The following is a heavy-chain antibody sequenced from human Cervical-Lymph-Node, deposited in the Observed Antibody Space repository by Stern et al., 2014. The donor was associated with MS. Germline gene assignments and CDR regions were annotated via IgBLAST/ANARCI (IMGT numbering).Heavy chain of an antibody. D-gene: IGHD1-1*01. J-gene: IGHJ6*02. CDR3: ARPPPRRKWDDPNYGMDV. CDR1: GYTFTNNW. CDR2: IYPDDSDI. Sequence: EVQLVESGAEVKKPGESLKISCKGSGYTFTNNWIAWVRQMPGKGLEWMGIIYPDDSDIRYSPSLQGRVPIPAKRPISTASLEGSSLKAADSAVYYWARPPPRRKWDDPNYGMDVWGQGTTVTVSS. V-gene: IGHV5-51*04.